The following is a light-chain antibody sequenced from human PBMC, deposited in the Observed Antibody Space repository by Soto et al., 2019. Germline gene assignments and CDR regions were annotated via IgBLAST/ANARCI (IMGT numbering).Light chain of an antibody. CDR3: QQRSSRTFT. V-gene: IGKV3-11*01. Sequence: EIVLTQSPATLSLSPGERATLSCRARQSLSKSVVCYQQKRGPASRLLIDGASNRATGIPALFSGSASGTFFTTTSSSLEPEDFAVYCCQQRSSRTFTFGGGTKVDIK. CDR2: GAS. CDR1: QSLSKS. J-gene: IGKJ4*02.